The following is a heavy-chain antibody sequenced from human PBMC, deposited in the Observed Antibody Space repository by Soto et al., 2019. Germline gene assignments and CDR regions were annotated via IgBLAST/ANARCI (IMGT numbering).Heavy chain of an antibody. Sequence: SETLSLTCSVSGGSISSGYWTWIRQPPGKGLEWIGYIYYGGSINYNPSLKSRVIISVDTAKNQFSLRLSSVSAADTAVYYCERLGPYQHSHDPWSPGTLVTVSS. J-gene: IGHJ5*02. CDR3: ERLGPYQHSHDP. V-gene: IGHV4-59*01. CDR1: GGSISSGY. D-gene: IGHD2-21*01. CDR2: IYYGGSI.